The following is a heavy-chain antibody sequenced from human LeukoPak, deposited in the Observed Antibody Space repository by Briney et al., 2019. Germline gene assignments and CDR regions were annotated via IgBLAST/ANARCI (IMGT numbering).Heavy chain of an antibody. CDR1: GYTFTVYY. CDR2: IIPIFGTA. D-gene: IGHD5-18*01. V-gene: IGHV1-69*06. CDR3: AGGYSYGFWLPYYFDY. J-gene: IGHJ4*02. Sequence: SVKVSCKASGYTFTVYYMHWVRQAPGQGLEWMGVIIPIFGTANYAQKFQGRVTITADKSTSTAYMELSSLRSEDTAVYYCAGGYSYGFWLPYYFDYWGQGTLVTVSS.